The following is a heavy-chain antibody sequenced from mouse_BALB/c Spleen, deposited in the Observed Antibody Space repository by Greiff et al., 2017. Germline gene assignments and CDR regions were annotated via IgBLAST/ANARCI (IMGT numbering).Heavy chain of an antibody. CDR1: GFSLTSYD. Sequence: VKVVESGPGLVAPSQSLSITCTVSGFSLTSYDISWIRQPPGKGLEWLGVIWTGGGTNYNSAFMSRLSISKDNSKSQVFLKMNSLQTDDTAIYYCVRLTANGGYFDYWGQGTTLTVSS. V-gene: IGHV2-9-2*01. CDR2: IWTGGGT. D-gene: IGHD1-2*01. J-gene: IGHJ2*01. CDR3: VRLTANGGYFDY.